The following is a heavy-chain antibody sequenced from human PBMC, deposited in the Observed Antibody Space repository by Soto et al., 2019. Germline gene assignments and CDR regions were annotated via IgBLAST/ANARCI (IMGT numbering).Heavy chain of an antibody. V-gene: IGHV3-23*01. Sequence: GGSLRLSCAASGFTFSSYAMSWVRQAPGKGLEWVSAISGSGGSTYYADSVKGRFTISRDNSKNTLYLQMNSLRAEDTAVYYCAKASPSDFWSGYYPIPDYWGQGTLVTVSS. CDR1: GFTFSSYA. CDR3: AKASPSDFWSGYYPIPDY. D-gene: IGHD3-3*01. CDR2: ISGSGGST. J-gene: IGHJ4*02.